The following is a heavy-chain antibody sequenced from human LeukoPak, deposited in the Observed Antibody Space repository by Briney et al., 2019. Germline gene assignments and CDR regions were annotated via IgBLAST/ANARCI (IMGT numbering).Heavy chain of an antibody. CDR2: ISKCGSTI. J-gene: IGHJ6*03. CDR3: ARLRSLDCSGVSCYTGYMDV. V-gene: IGHV3-48*03. CDR1: GFTFSSYE. D-gene: IGHD2-15*01. Sequence: GGSLRLSCAVSGFTFSSYEMNWVRQAPGKGLEWVSYISKCGSTIYYADSVKGGFTISRDNAKNSLYLQMNSLRAEDTAVYYCARLRSLDCSGVSCYTGYMDVWGKGTTVTVSS.